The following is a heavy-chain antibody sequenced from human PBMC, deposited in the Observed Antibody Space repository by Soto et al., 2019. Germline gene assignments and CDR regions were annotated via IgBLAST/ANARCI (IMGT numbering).Heavy chain of an antibody. CDR3: ARARTTGVYYYYYYMDV. Sequence: QVQLQESGPGLVKPSETLSLTCTVSGGSISSYYWSWIRQPPGKGLEWIGYIYYSGSTNYNPSLKIRVTISVDTSKNQFSLKLSSVTAADTAVYYCARARTTGVYYYYYYMDVWGKGTTVTVSS. CDR1: GGSISSYY. CDR2: IYYSGST. D-gene: IGHD1-26*01. J-gene: IGHJ6*03. V-gene: IGHV4-59*01.